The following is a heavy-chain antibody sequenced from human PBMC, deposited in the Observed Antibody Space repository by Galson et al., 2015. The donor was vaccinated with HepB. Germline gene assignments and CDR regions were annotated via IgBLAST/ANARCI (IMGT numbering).Heavy chain of an antibody. CDR1: GYTFTSYT. CDR2: IIPILGIA. D-gene: IGHD5-12*01. J-gene: IGHJ4*02. Sequence: SVKVSCKASGYTFTSYTISWVRQAPGQGLEWMGRIIPILGIANYAQKFQGRVTITADKSTSTAYMELSSLRSEDTAVYYCAREVGGYDYVPFDYWGQGTLVTVSS. CDR3: AREVGGYDYVPFDY. V-gene: IGHV1-69*04.